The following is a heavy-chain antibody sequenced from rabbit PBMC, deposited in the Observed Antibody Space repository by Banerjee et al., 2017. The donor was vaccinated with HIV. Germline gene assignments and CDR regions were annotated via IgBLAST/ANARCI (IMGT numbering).Heavy chain of an antibody. Sequence: QEQLEESGGDLVKPEGSLTLTCTASGFSFSSSYYMCWVRQAPGKGLELIACINTSSGNIVYATWAKGRFTISKTSSTTVTLQMTSLTAADTATYFCARSHNTEYYDLWGPGTLVTVS. CDR2: INTSSGNI. D-gene: IGHD7-1*01. CDR3: ARSHNTEYYDL. J-gene: IGHJ4*01. V-gene: IGHV1S45*01. CDR1: GFSFSSSYY.